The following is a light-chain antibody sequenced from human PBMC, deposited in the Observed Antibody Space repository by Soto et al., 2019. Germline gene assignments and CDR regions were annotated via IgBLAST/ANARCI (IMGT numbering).Light chain of an antibody. V-gene: IGKV3-15*01. CDR2: GAS. Sequence: EIVMTQSPATLSVSPGERATLSCRASQSVSSNLAWYQQKPGQAPRLLIYGASTSATGIPARFSGSGSGTEFTLTISSLQSEYFADYCCQQYNTFGQGTKLEIK. CDR1: QSVSSN. J-gene: IGKJ2*01. CDR3: QQYNT.